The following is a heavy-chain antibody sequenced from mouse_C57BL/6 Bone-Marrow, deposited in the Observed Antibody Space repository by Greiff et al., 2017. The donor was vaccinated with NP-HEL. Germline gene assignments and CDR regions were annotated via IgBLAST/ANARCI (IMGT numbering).Heavy chain of an antibody. CDR2: ISDGGSYT. CDR3: ARDSVIKAY. CDR1: GFTFSSYA. J-gene: IGHJ3*01. Sequence: EVKLMESGGGLVKPGGSLKLSCAASGFTFSSYAMSWVRQTPEKRLEWVATISDGGSYTYYPDNVKGRFTISRDNAKNNLYLQMSHLKSEDTAMNYCARDSVIKAYWGQGTLVTVSA. D-gene: IGHD2-4*01. V-gene: IGHV5-4*01.